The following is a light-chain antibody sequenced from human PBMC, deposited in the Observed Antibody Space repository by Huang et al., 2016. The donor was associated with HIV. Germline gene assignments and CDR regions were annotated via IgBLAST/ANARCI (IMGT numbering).Light chain of an antibody. Sequence: IVMTQSPATPSVSPGERVTLSCRANRSVSSNLAWYQQRPGQAPRLLIYGSSTRAPGIPARFSGSGSGTDFSLTISSLQSEDCALYYCHQYNNWLLSFGGGTRVDI. J-gene: IGKJ4*01. CDR3: HQYNNWLLS. V-gene: IGKV3-15*01. CDR2: GSS. CDR1: RSVSSN.